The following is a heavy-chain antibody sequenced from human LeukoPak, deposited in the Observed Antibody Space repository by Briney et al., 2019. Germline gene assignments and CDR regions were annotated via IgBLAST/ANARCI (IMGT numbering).Heavy chain of an antibody. CDR1: SGSITNYY. CDR3: VRHDPIGNSQPLGV. Sequence: PSETLSLTRTVSSGSITNYYWSWIRQPPGKGLEWIAYIYYTGATNYSPSLESRLTVSLDMSKNHFSLKLTSVTAADTAVYYCVRHDPIGNSQPLGVWGQGTMVTVSS. D-gene: IGHD4-23*01. J-gene: IGHJ3*01. V-gene: IGHV4-59*12. CDR2: IYYTGAT.